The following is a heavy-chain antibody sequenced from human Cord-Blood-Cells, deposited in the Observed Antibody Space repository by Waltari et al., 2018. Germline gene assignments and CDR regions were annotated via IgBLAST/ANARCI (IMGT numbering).Heavy chain of an antibody. V-gene: IGHV2-70*04. CDR1: GFSLSTSGMR. CDR3: ARMEPRSWNFAFDI. J-gene: IGHJ3*02. D-gene: IGHD1-7*01. CDR2: IEWDDDK. Sequence: QVTLKESGPALVKPTQTLTLTCTFSGFSLSTSGMRVSWIRQPPGKALEWLARIEWDDDKFYRTSQKTRITISKDTSKNQVILTMTNRDPVETATYYCARMEPRSWNFAFDIWGQGTMVTVSS.